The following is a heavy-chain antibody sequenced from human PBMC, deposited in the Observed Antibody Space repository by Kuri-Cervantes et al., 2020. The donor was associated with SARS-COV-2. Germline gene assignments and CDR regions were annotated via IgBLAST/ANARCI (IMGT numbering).Heavy chain of an antibody. CDR3: ASGVYEEWELPGEDY. CDR1: RFTFNTYA. Sequence: GGSLRLSCTASRFTFNTYAMSWVRQAPGKGLEWVSYISSSSSTIYYADSVKGRFTISRDNAKNSLYLQMNSLRDEDTAVYYCASGVYEEWELPGEDYWGQGTLVTVSS. V-gene: IGHV3-48*02. J-gene: IGHJ4*02. CDR2: ISSSSSTI. D-gene: IGHD1-26*01.